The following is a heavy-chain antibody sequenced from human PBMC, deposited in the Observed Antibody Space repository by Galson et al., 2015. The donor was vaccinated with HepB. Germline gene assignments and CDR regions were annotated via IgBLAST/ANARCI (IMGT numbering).Heavy chain of an antibody. Sequence: PALVKPTQTLTLTCTFSGFSLSTSGVGVGWIRQPPGKALEWLALIYWDDDKRYSPSLKSRLTITKDTSKNQVVLTMTNMDPVDTATYYCAHRSIAVAGISNWFDPWGQGTLVTVSS. CDR1: GFSLSTSGVG. CDR3: AHRSIAVAGISNWFDP. J-gene: IGHJ5*02. V-gene: IGHV2-5*02. D-gene: IGHD6-19*01. CDR2: IYWDDDK.